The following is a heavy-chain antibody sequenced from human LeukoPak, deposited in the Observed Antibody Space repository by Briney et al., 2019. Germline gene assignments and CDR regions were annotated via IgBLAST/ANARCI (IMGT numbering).Heavy chain of an antibody. CDR1: GGSFSGYN. V-gene: IGHV4-34*01. CDR3: GRGRLVHDYSKGPRAFDI. J-gene: IGHJ3*02. CDR2: INHSGST. D-gene: IGHD4-11*01. Sequence: PSETLSLTCAVYGGSFSGYNWRGIRQPPGKGLEWIGEINHSGSTNYNPSLKSRVTISVYTSKNQFSLKLSSVTAADTAVFYCGRGRLVHDYSKGPRAFDICGQGTMVTVSS.